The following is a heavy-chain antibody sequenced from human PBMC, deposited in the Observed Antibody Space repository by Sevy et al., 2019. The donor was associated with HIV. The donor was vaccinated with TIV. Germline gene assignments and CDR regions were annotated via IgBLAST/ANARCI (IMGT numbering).Heavy chain of an antibody. J-gene: IGHJ6*02. CDR3: ARNFPYGDYPNYYYGMDV. V-gene: IGHV3-7*03. Sequence: GSLRLSCAASGFTFSSYWMSWVRQAPGKGLEWVANIKQDGSEKYYVDSVKGRFTISRDNAKNSLYLQMNSLRAEDTAVYYCARNFPYGDYPNYYYGMDVWGQGTTVTVSS. CDR1: GFTFSSYW. CDR2: IKQDGSEK. D-gene: IGHD4-17*01.